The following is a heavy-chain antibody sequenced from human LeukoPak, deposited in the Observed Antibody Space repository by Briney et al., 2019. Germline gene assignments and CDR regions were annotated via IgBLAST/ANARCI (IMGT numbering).Heavy chain of an antibody. CDR3: ATDRGWRTSGYYLYYFEY. V-gene: IGHV3-7*01. J-gene: IGHJ4*02. Sequence: GGSLRLSCVASGFTYNTYWMSWVRQAPGKGLEWVANIKHDGGEKNYVDSVRGRFTISRDNTMNSLYLQMSSLRAEDTAVYYCATDRGWRTSGYYLYYFEYWGQGTLVTYSS. D-gene: IGHD3-3*01. CDR1: GFTYNTYW. CDR2: IKHDGGEK.